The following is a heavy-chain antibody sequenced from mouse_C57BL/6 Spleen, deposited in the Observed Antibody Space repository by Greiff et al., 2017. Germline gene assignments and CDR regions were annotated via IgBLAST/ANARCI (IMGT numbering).Heavy chain of an antibody. CDR1: GYTFTDYE. D-gene: IGHD2-1*01. Sequence: VQLQQSGAELVRPGASVTLSCKASGYTFTDYEMHWVKQTPVHGLEWIGAIDPETGGTAYNQKFKGKAILTADKSSSTAYMELRSLTSEDAAVYYWTRGGLYYGNYGDYWGQGTTLTVSS. V-gene: IGHV1-15*01. CDR3: TRGGLYYGNYGDY. CDR2: IDPETGGT. J-gene: IGHJ2*01.